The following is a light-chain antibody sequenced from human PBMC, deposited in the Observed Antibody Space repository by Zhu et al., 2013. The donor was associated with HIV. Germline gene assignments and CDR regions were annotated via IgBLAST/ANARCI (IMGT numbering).Light chain of an antibody. CDR3: QQYNNWPPFT. Sequence: EIVLTQSPGTLSLSPGERATLSCRASQSVGSTFLAWYQQKPGQAPRLLIYGTSQRATGIPDRFSGSGSGPDFTLTISRLEPEDFAVYHCQQYNNWPPFTFGGGTKVEIK. CDR1: QSVGSTF. J-gene: IGKJ4*01. V-gene: IGKV3-20*01. CDR2: GTS.